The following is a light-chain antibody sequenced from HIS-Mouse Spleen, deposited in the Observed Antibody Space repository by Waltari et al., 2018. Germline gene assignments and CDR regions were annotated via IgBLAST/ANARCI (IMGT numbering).Light chain of an antibody. V-gene: IGLV1-47*01. CDR3: AAWDDSLSGV. CDR2: RNN. Sequence: QSVLTQPPSASGTPGQRVTISCSGSSSNIGRNYVYWYLQLPGTAPKLLIYRNNQRPSGVPDRFSGSKSGTSASLAISGLRSEDEADYYCAAWDDSLSGVFGGGTKLTVL. J-gene: IGLJ2*01. CDR1: SSNIGRNY.